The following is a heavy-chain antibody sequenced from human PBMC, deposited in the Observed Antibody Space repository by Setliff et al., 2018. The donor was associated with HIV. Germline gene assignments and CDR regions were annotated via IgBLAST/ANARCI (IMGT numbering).Heavy chain of an antibody. CDR3: ARGKGVGGVIITGGLDV. J-gene: IGHJ6*02. D-gene: IGHD3-10*01. V-gene: IGHV1-8*01. CDR2: MNPNSGVS. Sequence: ASVKVSCKPSGHTFTNYEIHWMRRATGQGLEWMGWMNPNSGVSGYALKFHDRVTMTRDTSITTAYMELSSLTSEDTAVYYCARGKGVGGVIITGGLDVWGQGTTVTVSS. CDR1: GHTFTNYE.